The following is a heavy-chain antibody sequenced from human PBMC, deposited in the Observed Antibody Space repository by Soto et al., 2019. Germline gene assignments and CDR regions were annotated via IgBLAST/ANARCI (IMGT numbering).Heavy chain of an antibody. CDR2: ISYDGSNK. V-gene: IGHV3-30-3*01. Sequence: QVQLVESGGGVVQPGRSLRLSCAASGFTFSSYAMHWVRQAPGKGLEWVAVISYDGSNKYYADSVKGRFTISRDNSKNTLYLQMNSLRAEDTAVYYCARDNLLGYCSSTSCLSYGMDVWGQGTTVTVSS. CDR1: GFTFSSYA. CDR3: ARDNLLGYCSSTSCLSYGMDV. J-gene: IGHJ6*02. D-gene: IGHD2-2*01.